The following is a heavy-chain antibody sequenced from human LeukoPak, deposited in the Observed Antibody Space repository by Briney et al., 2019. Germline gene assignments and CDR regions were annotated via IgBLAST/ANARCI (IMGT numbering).Heavy chain of an antibody. Sequence: SETLSLTCTVYGYSISSDYYWGRIRQPPGKGLQWIGNIYHSGSTYYNPSLKSRVSISVDASKNQFSLNPSSVTAADTAVYFRARVRRVIMMVVLVTTTRWYFDLSVAGWLVTVSS. CDR3: ARVRRVIMMVVLVTTTRWYFDL. CDR1: GYSISSDYY. D-gene: IGHD3-22*01. J-gene: IGHJ2*01. CDR2: IYHSGST. V-gene: IGHV4-38-2*02.